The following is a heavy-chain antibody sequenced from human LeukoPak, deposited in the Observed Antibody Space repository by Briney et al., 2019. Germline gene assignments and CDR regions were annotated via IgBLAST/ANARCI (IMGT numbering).Heavy chain of an antibody. CDR3: ARGRFSSGWLLGAFDI. CDR1: GYTFTSYD. V-gene: IGHV1-8*01. CDR2: MNPNSGNT. D-gene: IGHD6-19*01. Sequence: ASVKVSCKASGYTFTSYDINWVRQATGQGLEWMGWMNPNSGNTGYAQKFQGRVTMTGNTSISTAYMELSSLRSEDTAVYYCARGRFSSGWLLGAFDIWGQGTMVTVSS. J-gene: IGHJ3*02.